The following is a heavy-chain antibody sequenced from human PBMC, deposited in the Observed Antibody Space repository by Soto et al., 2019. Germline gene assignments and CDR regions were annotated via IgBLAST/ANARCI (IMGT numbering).Heavy chain of an antibody. CDR2: IGTAGDT. Sequence: GGSPRLSCAASGFTFSSYDMHWVRQATGKGLEWVSAIGTAGDTYYPGSVKGRFTISRENAKNSLYLQMNSLRAGDTAVYYCARAATPDYGDPDAFDIWGQGTMVTVSS. J-gene: IGHJ3*02. V-gene: IGHV3-13*01. CDR3: ARAATPDYGDPDAFDI. D-gene: IGHD4-17*01. CDR1: GFTFSSYD.